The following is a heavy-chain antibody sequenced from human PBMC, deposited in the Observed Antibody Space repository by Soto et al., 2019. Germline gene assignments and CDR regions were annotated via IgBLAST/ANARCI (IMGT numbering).Heavy chain of an antibody. CDR3: ARDLGYYGSGSYYIGGPNFDY. V-gene: IGHV1-18*01. D-gene: IGHD3-10*01. J-gene: IGHJ4*02. Sequence: QVPLVQSGAEVKKPGASVKVSCKASGYTFTSYGISWVRQAPGQGLEWMGWISAYNGNTNYAQKLQGRVTMTTDTSTSIAYMELRSLRSDDTAVYYCARDLGYYGSGSYYIGGPNFDYWGQGTLVTVAS. CDR1: GYTFTSYG. CDR2: ISAYNGNT.